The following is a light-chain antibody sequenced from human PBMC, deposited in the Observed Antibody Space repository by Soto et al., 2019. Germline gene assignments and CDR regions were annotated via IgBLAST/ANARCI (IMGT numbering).Light chain of an antibody. Sequence: EIVMTQSPATLSVSPGERASLSCRASQSVSSNLAWYHQKPGQAPRLVIYGASTRATGIPARFSGSGSGTEFTLTISSPQSEDFAVYYCQQYNDWPLTFGGGTKVEIK. CDR3: QQYNDWPLT. CDR2: GAS. CDR1: QSVSSN. V-gene: IGKV3-15*01. J-gene: IGKJ4*01.